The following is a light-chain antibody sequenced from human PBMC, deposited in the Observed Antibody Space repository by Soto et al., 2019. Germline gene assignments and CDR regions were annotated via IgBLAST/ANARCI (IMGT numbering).Light chain of an antibody. CDR2: GAS. J-gene: IGKJ4*01. CDR1: QSVSSSY. V-gene: IGKV3-20*01. Sequence: EIVLTQSPGTLSLSPGERATLSCRASQSVSSSYSAWYQQKPGQAPRLLIYGASSRATGIPDRFSGSGSGTDFTLTISRLEPEDFAVYYCQQYGSSRTFGGGTKVDIK. CDR3: QQYGSSRT.